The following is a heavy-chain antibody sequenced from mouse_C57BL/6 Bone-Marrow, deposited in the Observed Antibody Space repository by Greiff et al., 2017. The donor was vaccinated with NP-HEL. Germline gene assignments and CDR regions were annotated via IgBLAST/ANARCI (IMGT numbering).Heavy chain of an antibody. CDR1: GFTFSSYA. V-gene: IGHV5-4*01. CDR3: ASYGYPAWFAY. J-gene: IGHJ3*01. CDR2: ISDGGSYT. D-gene: IGHD2-2*01. Sequence: EVQLVESGGGLVKPGGSLKLSCAASGFTFSSYAMSWVRQTPEKRLEWVATISDGGSYTYYPDNVKGRFTISRDNAKNNLYLQMSHLKSEDTAMDYCASYGYPAWFAYWGQGTLVTVSA.